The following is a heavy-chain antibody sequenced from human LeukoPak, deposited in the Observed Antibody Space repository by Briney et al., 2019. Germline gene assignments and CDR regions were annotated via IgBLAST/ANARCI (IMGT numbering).Heavy chain of an antibody. D-gene: IGHD4-17*01. CDR2: ISYDGSNK. J-gene: IGHJ4*02. Sequence: HPGRSLRLSCAASGFSFSNYAMHWVRQAPGKGLEWVAVISYDGSNKYYADSVKGRFTISRDNSKNTLYLQMNSLRAEDTAVYYCAKDNYDYGDYDGGDYWGQGTLVTVSS. CDR3: AKDNYDYGDYDGGDY. V-gene: IGHV3-30*04. CDR1: GFSFSNYA.